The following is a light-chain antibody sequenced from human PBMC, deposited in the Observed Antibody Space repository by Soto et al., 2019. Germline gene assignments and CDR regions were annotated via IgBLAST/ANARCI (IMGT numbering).Light chain of an antibody. Sequence: QSVLTQPASVSGSPGQSITFSCAGTSSDVGGYNHVSWYQQHPGKSPKLMIYDVSNRPSGVSNRFSGSKSGNTASLTISGLQAEDEADYYCSSSTSSSALVFGGGTQLTVL. V-gene: IGLV2-14*01. CDR1: SSDVGGYNH. CDR3: SSSTSSSALV. CDR2: DVS. J-gene: IGLJ2*01.